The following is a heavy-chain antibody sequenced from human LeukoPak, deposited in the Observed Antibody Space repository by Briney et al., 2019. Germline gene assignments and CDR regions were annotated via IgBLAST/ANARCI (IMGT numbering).Heavy chain of an antibody. D-gene: IGHD6-19*01. CDR1: GGSISSSSYY. Sequence: NPSETLSLTCTVSGGSISSSSYYWGWIRQPPGKGLEWIGSIYYSGSTYYNPSLKSRVTISVDTSKNQFSLKLSSVTAADTAVYYCARLKGGQWPPDYWGQGTLVTVSS. V-gene: IGHV4-39*01. CDR3: ARLKGGQWPPDY. CDR2: IYYSGST. J-gene: IGHJ4*02.